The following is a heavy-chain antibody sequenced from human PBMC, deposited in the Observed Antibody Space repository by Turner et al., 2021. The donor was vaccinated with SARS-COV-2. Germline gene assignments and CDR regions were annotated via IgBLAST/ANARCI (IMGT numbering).Heavy chain of an antibody. Sequence: QVQLQQWGAGLLKPSENLSLSCAVHGGSFRGYYWSWIRQPPGKGLDWIGEINHSGSTNYNPSLKSRISISIDTAKNQFSLNLNSVTAADTAVYYCARAGREGFDPWGQGTLVTVSS. D-gene: IGHD1-26*01. CDR1: GGSFRGYY. CDR3: ARAGREGFDP. V-gene: IGHV4-34*01. J-gene: IGHJ5*02. CDR2: INHSGST.